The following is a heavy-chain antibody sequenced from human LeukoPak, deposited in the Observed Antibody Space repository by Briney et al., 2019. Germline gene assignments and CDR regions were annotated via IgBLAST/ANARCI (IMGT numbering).Heavy chain of an antibody. Sequence: GGSLRLSCAASGFTFSSYDMHWVRQATGKGLEWVSAIGTAGDTYHPGSVKGRFTISRENAKNSLYLQMNSLRAGDAAVYYCARGVGSGRGWYFDLWGRGTLVTVSS. CDR3: ARGVGSGRGWYFDL. CDR2: IGTAGDT. V-gene: IGHV3-13*01. CDR1: GFTFSSYD. D-gene: IGHD6-19*01. J-gene: IGHJ2*01.